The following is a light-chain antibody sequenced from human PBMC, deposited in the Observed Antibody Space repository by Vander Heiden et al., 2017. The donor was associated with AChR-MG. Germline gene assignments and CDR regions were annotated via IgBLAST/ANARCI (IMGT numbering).Light chain of an antibody. V-gene: IGKV1-39*01. CDR1: QSISSY. CDR2: GAS. Sequence: IQMTQSPSSLSASVGDRVTITCRASQSISSYLNWYQQKPGKAPNLLIYGASSLHSGVPSRFSGSGSGSDFTLTISSLQPEDFATYYCQQTYINPRTFGQRTKVEIK. J-gene: IGKJ1*01. CDR3: QQTYINPRT.